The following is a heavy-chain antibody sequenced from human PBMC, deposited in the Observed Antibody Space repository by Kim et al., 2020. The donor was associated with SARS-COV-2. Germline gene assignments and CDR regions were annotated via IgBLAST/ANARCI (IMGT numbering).Heavy chain of an antibody. CDR2: IFRGGST. J-gene: IGHJ4*02. CDR1: GLTVSSNH. Sequence: GGSLRLSCAASGLTVSSNHMAWIRQAPGKGLEWVSVIFRGGSTNYAASVQGRFTISRDYSKDTLSLQMNSLRAEDTAIYYCARDPVGDGYSFFDYWGQGTLVIVSS. V-gene: IGHV3-53*01. CDR3: ARDPVGDGYSFFDY. D-gene: IGHD4-4*01.